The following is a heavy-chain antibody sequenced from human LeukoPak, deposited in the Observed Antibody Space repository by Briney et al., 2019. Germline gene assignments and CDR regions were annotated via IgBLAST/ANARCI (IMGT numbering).Heavy chain of an antibody. CDR3: ARDRYALTFDY. CDR1: GGSVSSGSYY. V-gene: IGHV4-61*01. Sequence: SETLSPTCTVSGGSVSSGSYYWSWIRQPPGKGLEWIGYIYYSGSTNYNPSLKSRVTMSVDTSKNQFSLKLSSVTAADTAVYYCARDRYALTFDYWGQGTLVTVSS. J-gene: IGHJ4*02. CDR2: IYYSGST. D-gene: IGHD3-16*02.